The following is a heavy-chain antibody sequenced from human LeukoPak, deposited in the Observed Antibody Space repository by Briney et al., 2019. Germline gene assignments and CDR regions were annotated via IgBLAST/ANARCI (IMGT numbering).Heavy chain of an antibody. CDR2: IYYSGST. CDR3: ARTAQWLAHAFDI. V-gene: IGHV4-59*01. CDR1: GGSISSYY. J-gene: IGHJ3*02. Sequence: SETLSLTCTVSGGSISSYYWSWIRQPPGKGLEWIGYIYYSGSTNYNPSLKSRVTISVDTSKNQFSLKLSSVTAADTAVYYFARTAQWLAHAFDIWGQGRMVTVSS. D-gene: IGHD6-19*01.